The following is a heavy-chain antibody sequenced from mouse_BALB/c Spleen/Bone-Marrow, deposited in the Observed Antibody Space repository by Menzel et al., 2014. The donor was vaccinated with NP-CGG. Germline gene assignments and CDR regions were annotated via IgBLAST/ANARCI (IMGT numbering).Heavy chain of an antibody. CDR2: ISDGGDYT. V-gene: IGHV5-4*02. CDR1: GFTFSDYY. D-gene: IGHD2-14*01. J-gene: IGHJ4*01. Sequence: EVKGVESGGGLVKPGGSLKLSCAASGFTFSDYYMYWVRQTPDRRLEWVATISDGGDYTDYPDNVKGRFTISRDNAKNTLYLQMSSLKSEDTAMYYCARTYRPYALDYWGQGTSVTVSS. CDR3: ARTYRPYALDY.